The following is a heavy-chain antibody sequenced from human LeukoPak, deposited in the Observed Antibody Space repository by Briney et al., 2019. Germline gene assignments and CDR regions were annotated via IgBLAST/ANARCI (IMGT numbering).Heavy chain of an antibody. V-gene: IGHV4-39*07. Sequence: SETLSLTCTVSGGSIRGSSYYWGWIRQPPGKGLEWIGTISYSGTTHDNPSLKSRVIISVDTSKKQFSLRRSSVTAADTAAYYCAGAKYQLLKGEANWFDPWGQGTLVTVSS. CDR1: GGSIRGSSYY. CDR2: ISYSGTT. J-gene: IGHJ5*02. CDR3: AGAKYQLLKGEANWFDP. D-gene: IGHD2-2*01.